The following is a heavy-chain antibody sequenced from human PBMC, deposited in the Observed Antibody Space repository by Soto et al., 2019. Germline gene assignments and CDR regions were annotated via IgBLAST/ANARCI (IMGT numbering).Heavy chain of an antibody. Sequence: GGSLRLSCAASGFTFSSYAMHWVRQAPGKGLEWVAVISYDGSNKYYADSVKGRFTISRDNSKNTLYLQMNSLRAEDTAVYYCARDFGLYCTNGVCYGGYFDYWGQGTLVTVSS. J-gene: IGHJ4*02. CDR3: ARDFGLYCTNGVCYGGYFDY. V-gene: IGHV3-30-3*01. D-gene: IGHD2-8*01. CDR2: ISYDGSNK. CDR1: GFTFSSYA.